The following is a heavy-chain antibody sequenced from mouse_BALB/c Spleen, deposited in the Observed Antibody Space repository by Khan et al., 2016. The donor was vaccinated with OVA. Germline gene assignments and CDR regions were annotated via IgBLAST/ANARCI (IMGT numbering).Heavy chain of an antibody. CDR2: IDPANGNT. V-gene: IGHV14-3*02. J-gene: IGHJ4*01. CDR1: GFNIKDTY. D-gene: IGHD1-2*01. CDR3: ARSYYGYYYAMDY. Sequence: EVQLQQSGAELVKPGASVKLSCTASGFNIKDTYMHWVKQRPEQGLEWIGRIDPANGNTKYDPKFQGKATITADTSSNTAYLQLSSLTSEDTAVYYCARSYYGYYYAMDYWGQGTSVTGSS.